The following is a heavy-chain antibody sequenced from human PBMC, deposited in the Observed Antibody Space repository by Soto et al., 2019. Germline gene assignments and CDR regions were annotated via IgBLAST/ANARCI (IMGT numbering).Heavy chain of an antibody. J-gene: IGHJ4*02. CDR2: IHHSGST. CDR3: ARDQGSHPGD. Sequence: QVQLQESGPGLVRPSGTVSLTCAVSGGSISNGDWWRWVRQPPGKGLEWIGEIHHSGSTNYNPSLKSRVTMSVVPAKNLFSLTLNSVTAADTAFYYCARDQGSHPGDWGQGTLVSVSS. D-gene: IGHD6-13*01. CDR1: GGSISNGDW. V-gene: IGHV4-4*02.